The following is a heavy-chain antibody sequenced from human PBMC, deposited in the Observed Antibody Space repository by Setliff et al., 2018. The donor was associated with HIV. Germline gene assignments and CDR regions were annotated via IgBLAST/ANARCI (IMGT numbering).Heavy chain of an antibody. Sequence: SETLSLTCAVYGGSISSGYYWAWIRQPPGKGLEWIGHIYHAGNTYYNPSLKSRVTISVDTSKNQISLRLNSLTAADTALYYCARGTTLNVVPDAFDIWGQGTMVTVSS. CDR1: GGSISSGYY. D-gene: IGHD4-17*01. V-gene: IGHV4-38-2*01. J-gene: IGHJ3*02. CDR3: ARGTTLNVVPDAFDI. CDR2: IYHAGNT.